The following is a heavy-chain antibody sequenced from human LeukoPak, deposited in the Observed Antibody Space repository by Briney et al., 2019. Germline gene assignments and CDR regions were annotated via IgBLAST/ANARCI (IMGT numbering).Heavy chain of an antibody. J-gene: IGHJ4*02. V-gene: IGHV3-11*01. CDR3: ARERGYGDHVRSDY. CDR2: ISSSGSTI. Sequence: GGSLRLSCAASGFTFSDYTMNWVRQAPGKGLEWVSSISSSGSTIYYADSVKGRFTISRDNAKNSLYLQMNSLRAEDTAVYYCARERGYGDHVRSDYWGQGTLVTVSS. D-gene: IGHD4-17*01. CDR1: GFTFSDYT.